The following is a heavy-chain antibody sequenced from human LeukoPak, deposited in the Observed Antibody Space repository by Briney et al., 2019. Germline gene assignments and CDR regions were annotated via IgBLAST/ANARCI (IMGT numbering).Heavy chain of an antibody. Sequence: PSGTLSLTCTVSGGSISASRTWGWVRQAPGKGLEWIGNIHDDGRTASNLSLKSQVIISLDTSKNQFSLKVSSVTAADTAFYYCARVLTAAGLDSWGQGTLVTVSS. CDR2: IHDDGRT. CDR3: ARVLTAAGLDS. J-gene: IGHJ4*02. D-gene: IGHD6-25*01. CDR1: GGSISASRT. V-gene: IGHV4-39*07.